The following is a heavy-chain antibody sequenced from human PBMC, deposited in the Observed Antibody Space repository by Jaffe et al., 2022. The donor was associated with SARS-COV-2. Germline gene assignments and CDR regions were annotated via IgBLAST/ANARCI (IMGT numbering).Heavy chain of an antibody. V-gene: IGHV3-30-3*01. D-gene: IGHD5-18*01. CDR1: GFTFSSYA. CDR2: ISYDGSNK. J-gene: IGHJ5*02. CDR3: AREDRGYSYGSWFDP. Sequence: QVQLVESGGGVVQPGRSLRLSCAASGFTFSSYAMHWVRQAPGKGLEWVAVISYDGSNKYYADSVKGRFTISRDNSKNTLYLQMNSLRAEDTAVYYCAREDRGYSYGSWFDPWGQGTLVTVSS.